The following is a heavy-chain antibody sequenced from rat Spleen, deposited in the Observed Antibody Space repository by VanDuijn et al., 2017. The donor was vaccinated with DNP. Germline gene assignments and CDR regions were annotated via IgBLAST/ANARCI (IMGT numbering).Heavy chain of an antibody. CDR3: ARNRYIGTTTDYVMDA. J-gene: IGHJ4*01. Sequence: QVQLKESGPGLVQPSQTLSLTCTVSGLSLTSNSVSWIRQPPGKGLEWMGIIWSNGGTDYNSAIKSRLSISRDTSKSQVFLKMNSLQTEDTAMYFCARNRYIGTTTDYVMDAWGQGVTVTVSS. CDR2: IWSNGGT. CDR1: GLSLTSNS. D-gene: IGHD1-5*01. V-gene: IGHV2-47*01.